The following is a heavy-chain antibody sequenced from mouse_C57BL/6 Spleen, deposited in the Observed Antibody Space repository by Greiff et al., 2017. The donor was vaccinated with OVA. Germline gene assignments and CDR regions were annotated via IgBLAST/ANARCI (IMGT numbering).Heavy chain of an antibody. CDR2: ISSGGDYI. CDR1: GFTFSSYA. CDR3: TRAPDSSGYGNYYFDY. V-gene: IGHV5-9-1*02. D-gene: IGHD3-2*02. Sequence: EVKLMESGEGLVKPGGSLKLSCAASGFTFSSYAMSWVRQTPEKRLEWVAYISSGGDYIYYADTVKGRFTISRDNARNTLYLQMSSLKSEDTAMYYCTRAPDSSGYGNYYFDYWGQGTTLTVSS. J-gene: IGHJ2*01.